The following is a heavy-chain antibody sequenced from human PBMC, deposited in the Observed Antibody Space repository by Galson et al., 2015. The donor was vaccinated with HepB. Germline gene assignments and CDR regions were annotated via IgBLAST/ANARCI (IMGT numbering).Heavy chain of an antibody. J-gene: IGHJ4*02. CDR1: GFTFSTYW. CDR3: AKGTTMTGVY. CDR2: INQDGGET. Sequence: SLRLSCAASGFTFSTYWVTWVRQAPGKGLEWVANINQDGGETYYVDSVKGRFTISRDNAKNSLYLQMNSLRAEDTAMYYCAKGTTMTGVYWGQGTLVTVSS. D-gene: IGHD1-7*01. V-gene: IGHV3-7*03.